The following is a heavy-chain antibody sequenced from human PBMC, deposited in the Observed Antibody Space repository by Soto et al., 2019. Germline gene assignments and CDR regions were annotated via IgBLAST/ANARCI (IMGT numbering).Heavy chain of an antibody. CDR2: ITSGRTYT. D-gene: IGHD3-22*01. Sequence: EVQLVESGGGLVKPGGSLRLSCAASGFTFSSYSMNWFRQAPGKGLEWVSSITSGRTYTYYADSVKGRFTVSRQNAKSSVYLEMDSLRAEDTAVYFCARGYDSSAGDYWGQGTLVTVSS. CDR3: ARGYDSSAGDY. V-gene: IGHV3-21*06. CDR1: GFTFSSYS. J-gene: IGHJ4*02.